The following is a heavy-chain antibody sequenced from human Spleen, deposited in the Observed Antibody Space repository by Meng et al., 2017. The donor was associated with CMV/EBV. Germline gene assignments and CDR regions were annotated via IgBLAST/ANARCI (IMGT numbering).Heavy chain of an antibody. CDR1: GFTFDDYG. D-gene: IGHD1-26*01. CDR3: ARALELRTYYYGLDV. V-gene: IGHV3-53*01. Sequence: GGSLRLSCAASGFTFDDYGMSWVRQAPGKGLEWVSVIYSGGSTYYADSVKGRFTISRDNSKNMLFLQMNSLRADDTAVYYCARALELRTYYYGLDVWGQGATVTVSS. CDR2: IYSGGST. J-gene: IGHJ6*02.